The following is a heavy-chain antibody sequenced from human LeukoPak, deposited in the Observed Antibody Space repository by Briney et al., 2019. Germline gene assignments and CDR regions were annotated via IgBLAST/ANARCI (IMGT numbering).Heavy chain of an antibody. V-gene: IGHV1-24*01. CDR1: GYRLTELS. CDR3: AAVNMVTSIMGGYRFDS. J-gene: IGHJ4*02. CDR2: FDPEEGEA. D-gene: IGHD5-12*01. Sequence: GASVKVSCKVSGYRLTELSMHWVRQAPGKGLEWMGGFDPEEGEAIYAQKFQGRVTVTEDSSTGKAYMDLTSLRSDDTAVYYCAAVNMVTSIMGGYRFDSWGQGTLITVSS.